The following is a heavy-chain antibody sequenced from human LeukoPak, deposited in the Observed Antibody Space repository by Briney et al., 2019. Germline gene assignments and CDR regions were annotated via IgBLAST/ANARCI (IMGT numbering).Heavy chain of an antibody. D-gene: IGHD3-10*01. CDR1: GFTFSSYE. V-gene: IGHV3-48*03. J-gene: IGHJ4*02. CDR3: ARVDYGSGSYDY. Sequence: GGSLRLSCAASGFTFSSYEMNWVRQAPGKGLEWVSYISSSGSTIYYAYSVKGRFTISRDNAKNSLYLQMNSLRAEDTAVYYFARVDYGSGSYDYWGQGTLVTVSS. CDR2: ISSSGSTI.